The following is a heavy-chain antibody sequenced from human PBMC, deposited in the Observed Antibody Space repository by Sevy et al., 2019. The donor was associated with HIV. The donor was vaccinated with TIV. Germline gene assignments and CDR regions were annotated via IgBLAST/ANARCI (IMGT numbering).Heavy chain of an antibody. V-gene: IGHV3-21*01. D-gene: IGHD3-10*01. CDR3: ARDTRVWFGELWPNFDY. Sequence: GGSLRPSCAASGFTFSSYSMNWVRQAPGKGLEWVSSISSSSSYIYYADSVKGRFTISRDNAKNSLYLQMNSLRAEDTAVYYCARDTRVWFGELWPNFDYWGQGTLVTVSS. J-gene: IGHJ4*02. CDR2: ISSSSSYI. CDR1: GFTFSSYS.